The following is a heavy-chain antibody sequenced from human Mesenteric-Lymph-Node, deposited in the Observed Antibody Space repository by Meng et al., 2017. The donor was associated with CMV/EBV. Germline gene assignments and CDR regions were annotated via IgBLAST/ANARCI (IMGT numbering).Heavy chain of an antibody. V-gene: IGHV1-69*05. J-gene: IGHJ6*02. CDR3: SRTGHSGGGYYYYGMDV. D-gene: IGHD6-13*01. Sequence: SAQVSCKASGGTFSIYAINWVRQAPGQGFEWMGGIIPIFGTANFAQNFRGRVTITTDESTSTAYMELSNLRSEDTGMYYCSRTGHSGGGYYYYGMDVWGQGTTVTVSS. CDR2: IIPIFGTA. CDR1: GGTFSIYA.